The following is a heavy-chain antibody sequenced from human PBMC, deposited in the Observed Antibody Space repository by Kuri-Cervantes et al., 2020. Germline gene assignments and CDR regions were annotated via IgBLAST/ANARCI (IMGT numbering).Heavy chain of an antibody. CDR3: ARHVFLSSSAFDY. CDR2: IYPGDSDT. V-gene: IGHV5-51*01. Sequence: GGSLRLSCKGSGYSFTSYWIGWVRQMPGKGLEWMGIIYPGDSDTRYSPSFQGQVTISADKSISTAYLQWSSLKASDTAMYYCARHVFLSSSAFDYWGQGTLVTVSS. D-gene: IGHD6-13*01. CDR1: GYSFTSYW. J-gene: IGHJ4*02.